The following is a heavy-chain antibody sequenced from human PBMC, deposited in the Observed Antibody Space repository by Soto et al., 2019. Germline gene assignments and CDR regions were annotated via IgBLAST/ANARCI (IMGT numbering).Heavy chain of an antibody. CDR1: GGTFTNYA. CDR2: IIPVFGTP. V-gene: IGHV1-69*12. Sequence: QVQLVQSGAEVKKPGSSLKVSCKASGGTFTNYAFSWVRQAPGQGLEWMGGIIPVFGTPDYAQKFQGRVTITADESTRTASMERSSLRSDDTAVYYCARERSVGYCITTTCPKPFYYYAMDGWGQGTTVTVSS. D-gene: IGHD2-2*01. J-gene: IGHJ6*02. CDR3: ARERSVGYCITTTCPKPFYYYAMDG.